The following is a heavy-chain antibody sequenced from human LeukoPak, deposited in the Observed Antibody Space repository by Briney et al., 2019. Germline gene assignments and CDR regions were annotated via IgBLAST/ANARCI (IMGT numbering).Heavy chain of an antibody. D-gene: IGHD6-13*01. CDR3: AKPIAAAINNWFDP. Sequence: GGSLRLSCEASGFSFSSYNMDWVRQAPGKGLEWVAFIRYDGSNKYYADSVKGRFTISRDNSKNTLYLQMNSLRAEDTAVYYCAKPIAAAINNWFDPWGQGTLVTVSS. CDR1: GFSFSSYN. CDR2: IRYDGSNK. J-gene: IGHJ5*02. V-gene: IGHV3-30*02.